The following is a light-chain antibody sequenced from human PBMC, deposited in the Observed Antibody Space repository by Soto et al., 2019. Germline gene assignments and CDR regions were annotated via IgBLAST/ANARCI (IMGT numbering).Light chain of an antibody. CDR2: EDN. CDR1: SSNIGTYH. V-gene: IGLV1-51*02. J-gene: IGLJ3*02. CDR3: GTWDSSLSGGV. Sequence: QSVLTQPPSVSAAPGQKVTISCSGGSSNIGTYHVAWYQQLPGTAPKLLIYEDNKRPSGIPDRFSGSKSGTSAALDITGLQTGDEADYYCGTWDSSLSGGVFGGGTKVTVL.